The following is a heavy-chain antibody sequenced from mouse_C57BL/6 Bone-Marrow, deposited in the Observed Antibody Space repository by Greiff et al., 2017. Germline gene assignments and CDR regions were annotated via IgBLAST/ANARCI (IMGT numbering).Heavy chain of an antibody. CDR1: GYTFTSYD. V-gene: IGHV1-85*01. CDR2: IYPRDGST. Sequence: VQGVESGPELVKPGASVKLSCKASGYTFTSYDINWVKQRPGQGLEWIGWIYPRDGSTKYNEKFKGKATLTVDTSSSTAYMELQSLTSEDSAVYFYLITTDAMDYWGQGTSVTVSS. CDR3: LITTDAMDY. D-gene: IGHD1-1*01. J-gene: IGHJ4*01.